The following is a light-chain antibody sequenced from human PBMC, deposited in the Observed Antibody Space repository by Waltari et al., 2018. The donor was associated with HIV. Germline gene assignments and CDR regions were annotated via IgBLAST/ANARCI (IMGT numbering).Light chain of an antibody. V-gene: IGLV1-44*01. CDR3: ATWDDSLNGV. J-gene: IGLJ3*02. CDR1: TSNIANND. CDR2: RNN. Sequence: HSVLTQPPSASGTPGQTVIISCSGNTSNIANNDVTWYQHFPGSAPKLLIYRNNCRPSRVPDRFAGSRSGTAASLTISGLQIEDEAQYYCATWDDSLNGVFGAGTRLTVL.